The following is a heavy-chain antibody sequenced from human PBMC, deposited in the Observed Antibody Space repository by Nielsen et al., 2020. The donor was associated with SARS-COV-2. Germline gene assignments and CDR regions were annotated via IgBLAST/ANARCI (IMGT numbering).Heavy chain of an antibody. J-gene: IGHJ6*02. D-gene: IGHD4-17*01. CDR2: ILHYGGNV. Sequence: SLKISCTASGFSFMTYNMHWVRQAPGKGLEWVAAILHYGGNVYHADSVKGRFTISRDNSRNTLYLQMNTMRPEDTAVYSCARDAYGDLIYGMDVWGRATTVTVSS. V-gene: IGHV3-30*04. CDR1: GFSFMTYN. CDR3: ARDAYGDLIYGMDV.